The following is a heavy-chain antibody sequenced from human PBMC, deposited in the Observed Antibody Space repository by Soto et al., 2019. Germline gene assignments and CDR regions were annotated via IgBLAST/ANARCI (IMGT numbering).Heavy chain of an antibody. D-gene: IGHD1-26*01. CDR1: GFTFSSYG. V-gene: IGHV3-33*01. CDR2: ILSDGSNK. Sequence: GGSLRLSCAASGFTFSSYGMHWVRQAPGKGLEWVAVILSDGSNKYYGDSVKGRFAISRDNSRNTLYLEMNSLRVEDTAVYYCVREGRVERWTNWYDPWGQGTLVTVSS. J-gene: IGHJ5*02. CDR3: VREGRVERWTNWYDP.